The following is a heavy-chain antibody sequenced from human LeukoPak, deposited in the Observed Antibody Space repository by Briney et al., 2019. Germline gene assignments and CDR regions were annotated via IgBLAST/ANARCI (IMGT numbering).Heavy chain of an antibody. CDR3: ARGPGGYSYGYWN. V-gene: IGHV4-34*01. J-gene: IGHJ4*02. Sequence: SETLSLTCAVYGGSFSGYYWSWLRQPPGKGLEGIGEIYHSGSTNYNPSLTSRVTISVDTSKNQFSLKLRSVTAADTAVYYCARGPGGYSYGYWNWGQGTLVAVSS. CDR2: IYHSGST. CDR1: GGSFSGYY. D-gene: IGHD5-18*01.